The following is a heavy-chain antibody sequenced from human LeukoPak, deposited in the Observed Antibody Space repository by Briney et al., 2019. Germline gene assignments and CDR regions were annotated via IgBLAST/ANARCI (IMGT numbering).Heavy chain of an antibody. D-gene: IGHD3-22*01. CDR3: ASHTMIVGGIAFDI. CDR1: GFTFSSYG. Sequence: PGGSLRLSCAASGFTFSSYGMHWVRQAPGKGLEWVAVISYDGSNKYYADSVKGRFTISRDNSKNTLYLQMNSLRSEDTAVYYCASHTMIVGGIAFDIWGQGTIVTVSS. J-gene: IGHJ3*02. V-gene: IGHV3-30*03. CDR2: ISYDGSNK.